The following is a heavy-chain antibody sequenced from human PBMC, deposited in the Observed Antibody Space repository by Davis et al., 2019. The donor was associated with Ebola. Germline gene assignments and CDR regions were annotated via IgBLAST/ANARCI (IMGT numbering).Heavy chain of an antibody. V-gene: IGHV3-30*02. Sequence: GGSLRLSCAASGFTFSTYGMHWVRQAPGKGLEWVTFIQFNGFNKYYADSVKGRFTISRDNSKNTLYLQMNSLRAEDTAVYYCAKDSGYSYGYLLGYWGQGTLVTVSS. CDR3: AKDSGYSYGYLLGY. CDR1: GFTFSTYG. CDR2: IQFNGFNK. J-gene: IGHJ4*02. D-gene: IGHD5-18*01.